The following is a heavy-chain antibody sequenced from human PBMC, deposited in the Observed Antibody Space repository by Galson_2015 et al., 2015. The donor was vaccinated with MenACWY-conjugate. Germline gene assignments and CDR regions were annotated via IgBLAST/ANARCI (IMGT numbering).Heavy chain of an antibody. Sequence: SAIGSSSRSIYYADSVTGRFTISRDNAKNSMYLQMNTLRAEDTAVYYCARVAGYEQDYGDFDLWGRGTLVTVSS. D-gene: IGHD4/OR15-4a*01. CDR2: IGSSSRSI. V-gene: IGHV3-21*01. CDR3: ARVAGYEQDYGDFDL. J-gene: IGHJ2*01.